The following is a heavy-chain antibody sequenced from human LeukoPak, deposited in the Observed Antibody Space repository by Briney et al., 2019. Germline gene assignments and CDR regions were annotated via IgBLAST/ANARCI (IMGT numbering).Heavy chain of an antibody. J-gene: IGHJ4*02. D-gene: IGHD1-26*01. CDR3: AREGAGHSGSYYVVDY. CDR1: GGSISSGSYY. Sequence: PSETLSLTCTVSGGSISSGSYYCSWIRQPAGKGLDWIGHIYKSGSTNYNPSLKSRVTVSVDTSKNQFSLKLSSVTAADTAVYYCAREGAGHSGSYYVVDYWGQGTLVTVSS. V-gene: IGHV4-61*09. CDR2: IYKSGST.